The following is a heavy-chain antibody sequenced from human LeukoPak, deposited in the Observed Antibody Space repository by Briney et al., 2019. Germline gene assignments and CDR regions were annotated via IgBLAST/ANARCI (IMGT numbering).Heavy chain of an antibody. CDR1: GYSISSGYY. CDR3: ARRRWNLGLLHFDY. J-gene: IGHJ4*02. V-gene: IGHV4-38-2*02. D-gene: IGHD1-1*01. Sequence: PSETLSLTCTVSGYSISSGYYWGWIRQPPGKGLEWIGSIYHSGSTNYNPSLKSRVTISVDTSRHQFSLKLSSVTAADTAVYYCARRRWNLGLLHFDYWGQGTLVTVSS. CDR2: IYHSGST.